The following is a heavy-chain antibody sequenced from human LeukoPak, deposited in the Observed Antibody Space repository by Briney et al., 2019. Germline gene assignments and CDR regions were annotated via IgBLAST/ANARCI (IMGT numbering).Heavy chain of an antibody. CDR3: AREWRDYGSGSYGQDY. CDR1: GGSISSSSYY. D-gene: IGHD3-10*01. CDR2: IYYSGST. V-gene: IGHV4-39*07. Sequence: SETLSLTCTVSGGSISSSSYYWGWIRQPPGKGLEWIGSIYYSGSTYYNPSLKSRVTISVDTSKNQFSLKLSSVTAADTAVYYCAREWRDYGSGSYGQDYWGQGTLVTVSS. J-gene: IGHJ4*02.